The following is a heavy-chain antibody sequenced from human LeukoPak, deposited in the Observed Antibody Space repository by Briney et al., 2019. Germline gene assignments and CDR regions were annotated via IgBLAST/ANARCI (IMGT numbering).Heavy chain of an antibody. D-gene: IGHD2-2*01. V-gene: IGHV1-18*01. CDR3: VRLPLGYCSSTSCLD. CDR1: GYNFNTYG. CDR2: ISSSTGNT. Sequence: ASVKASCKASGYNFNTYGISWVRQAPGQGLEWMGWISSSTGNTKYAQKLQDRVTMTTDTSTSTAYLYLRNLRSDDTAVYYCVRLPLGYCSSTSCLDWGQGTLVTVSS. J-gene: IGHJ4*02.